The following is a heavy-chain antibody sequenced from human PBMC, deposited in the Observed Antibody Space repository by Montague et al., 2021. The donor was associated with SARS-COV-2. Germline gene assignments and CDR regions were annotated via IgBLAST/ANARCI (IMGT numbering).Heavy chain of an antibody. V-gene: IGHV4-61*03. CDR3: AREVVGVKTNWLDT. J-gene: IGHJ5*02. CDR2: IYFNGNT. CDR1: GVSVSSNNYY. Sequence: SETLSLTCSVSGVSVSSNNYYWTWIRRPPGKGLEWIGYIYFNGNTIPNPSLEGRVTTSIDTSKNHFSLRLTSVTPADTAVYYCAREVVGVKTNWLDTWGQGSLVSVA. D-gene: IGHD3-16*01.